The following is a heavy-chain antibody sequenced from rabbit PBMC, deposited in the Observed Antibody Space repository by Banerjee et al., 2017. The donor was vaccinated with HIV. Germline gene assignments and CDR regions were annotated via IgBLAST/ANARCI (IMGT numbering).Heavy chain of an antibody. J-gene: IGHJ4*01. V-gene: IGHV1S45*01. CDR1: AFSFSSGYW. D-gene: IGHD2-1*01. Sequence: QEQLVEYGGDLVQPEGSLTLTCTASAFSFSSGYWMCWERQAPWKGLEWIGIIYAGKGTTDYARWVNGRFTLSSDNAQNTVDLQMNSLTAADTATYFCARSGFIAAMTMVTFNLWGQGTLVTVS. CDR3: ARSGFIAAMTMVTFNL. CDR2: IYAGKGTT.